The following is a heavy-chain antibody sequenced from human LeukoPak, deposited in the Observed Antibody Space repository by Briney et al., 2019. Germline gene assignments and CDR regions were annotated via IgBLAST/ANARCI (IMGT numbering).Heavy chain of an antibody. V-gene: IGHV4-34*01. CDR2: INHSGST. J-gene: IGHJ5*02. Sequence: SETLSLTCAVYGGSFSGYYWSWIRQPPGKGLEWMGEINHSGSTNYNPSLKSRVTISVDTSKNQFSLKLSSVTAADTAVYYCARGWNWFDPWGQGTLVTVSS. CDR3: ARGWNWFDP. CDR1: GGSFSGYY.